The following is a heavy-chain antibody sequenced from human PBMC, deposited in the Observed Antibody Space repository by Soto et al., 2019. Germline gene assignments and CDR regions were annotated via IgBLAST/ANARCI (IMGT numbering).Heavy chain of an antibody. Sequence: PSETLSLTCTVSGGSISSSSYYWGWIRQPPGKGLEWIGSIYYSGSTYYNPSLKSRVTISVDTSKNQFSLKLSFVTAADTAVYYCARRAGTYYYYGMDVWGQGTTVTVSS. CDR3: ARRAGTYYYYGMDV. CDR1: GGSISSSSYY. V-gene: IGHV4-39*01. J-gene: IGHJ6*02. D-gene: IGHD6-13*01. CDR2: IYYSGST.